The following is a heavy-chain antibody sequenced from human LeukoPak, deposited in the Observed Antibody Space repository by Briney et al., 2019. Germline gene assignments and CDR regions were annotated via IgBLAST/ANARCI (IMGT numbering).Heavy chain of an antibody. CDR2: ISGSGGST. CDR3: AKAYGCNSNAFDI. CDR1: GFTFSSYD. D-gene: IGHD2/OR15-2a*01. V-gene: IGHV3-23*01. J-gene: IGHJ3*02. Sequence: PGGSLRLSCAASGFTFSSYDMSWVRQAPGKGLEWVSAISGSGGSTYYADSVMSRFTISRDNSKNTLYLQMNSLRAEDTAVYYCAKAYGCNSNAFDIWGQGTMVTVSS.